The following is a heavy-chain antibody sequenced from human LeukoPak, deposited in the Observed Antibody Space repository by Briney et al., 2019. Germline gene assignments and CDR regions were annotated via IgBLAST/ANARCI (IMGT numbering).Heavy chain of an antibody. V-gene: IGHV4-39*06. D-gene: IGHD4-17*01. J-gene: IGHJ4*02. Sequence: SETLSLTCTVSSGSISSGAYYWGWIRQPPGRGLEWIGTIHYSGKTYYNPSLKSRITISIDTSKKQFALKLSSVTAADTAVYYCARDYGDHRVDYWGQGTLVTVSS. CDR1: SGSISSGAYY. CDR2: IHYSGKT. CDR3: ARDYGDHRVDY.